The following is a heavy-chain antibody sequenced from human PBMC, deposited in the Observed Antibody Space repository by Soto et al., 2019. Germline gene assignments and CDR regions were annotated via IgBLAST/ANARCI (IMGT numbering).Heavy chain of an antibody. CDR3: ARTYVSSGYYYSWFDP. V-gene: IGHV4-39*01. J-gene: IGHJ5*02. Sequence: QLQLQESGPGLAKPSETLSLICTVSGDSISSHGYYWGWIRQPPGKGLEWIGSIYYSGRTYYNPSRKIRVDISVDTSKNQSSLKLTSVTATDTAVYYCARTYVSSGYYYSWFDPWGQGTLVTVSS. CDR1: GDSISSHGYY. D-gene: IGHD3-22*01. CDR2: IYYSGRT.